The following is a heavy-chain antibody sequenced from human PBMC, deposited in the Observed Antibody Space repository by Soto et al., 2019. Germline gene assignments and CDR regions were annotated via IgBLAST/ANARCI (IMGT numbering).Heavy chain of an antibody. V-gene: IGHV4-31*03. J-gene: IGHJ5*02. D-gene: IGHD2-2*01. CDR2: IYYSGST. CDR1: GGSISSGGYY. Sequence: SGTLSLTCTVSGGSISSGGYYWSWIRQHPGKGLEWIGYIYYSGSTYYNPSLKSRVTISVDTSKNQFSLKLSSVTAADTAVYYCARVRYCSSTSCYPRVPWFDPWGQGTLVTVSS. CDR3: ARVRYCSSTSCYPRVPWFDP.